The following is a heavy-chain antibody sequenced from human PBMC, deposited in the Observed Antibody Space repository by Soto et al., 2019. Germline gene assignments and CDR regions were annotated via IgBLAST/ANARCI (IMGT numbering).Heavy chain of an antibody. D-gene: IGHD5-12*01. CDR1: RFTFSTYE. V-gene: IGHV3-48*03. CDR2: ISSSGYTV. J-gene: IGHJ4*02. CDR3: VRYCTTTLCNGVATRTFDY. Sequence: GGSLRLSCAASRFTFSTYEMNRVRQAPGKGLEWVSYISSSGYTVYYADSVKGRFTISRDNTRNSLYLQMNSLRDEDTALYYCVRYCTTTLCNGVATRTFDYWGQGTLVTVSS.